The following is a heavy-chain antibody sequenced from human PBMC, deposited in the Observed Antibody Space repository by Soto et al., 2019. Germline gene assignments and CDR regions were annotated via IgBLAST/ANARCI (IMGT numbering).Heavy chain of an antibody. CDR3: ARDPTSCSGGRCNSFVWFDP. CDR1: GFTFIAYS. V-gene: IGHV3-30-3*01. D-gene: IGHD2-15*01. J-gene: IGHJ5*02. CDR2: ISFDGSEK. Sequence: QVQLVESGGGVVQPGRSLRLSCAASGFTFIAYSMHWVRQAPGKGLEWLAVISFDGSEKHYAHSVKGRCTISRDNSNNTLDLQMNSLRDDDTAIYYCARDPTSCSGGRCNSFVWFDPWGKGTLVIVSS.